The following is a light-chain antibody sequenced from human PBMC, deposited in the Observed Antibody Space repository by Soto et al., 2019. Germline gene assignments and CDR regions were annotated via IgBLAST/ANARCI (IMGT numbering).Light chain of an antibody. CDR2: DTS. CDR1: QSVDTR. J-gene: IGKJ4*01. Sequence: EILLTQSPDTLSLSPGERATLSCRAAQSVDTRLAWYQHKTGQAPRLLIYDTSTRATGIPARFSGSGSGTEFTLTISSLQSEDFAVYYCQQYNNWPLSFGGGTKVDIK. CDR3: QQYNNWPLS. V-gene: IGKV3-15*01.